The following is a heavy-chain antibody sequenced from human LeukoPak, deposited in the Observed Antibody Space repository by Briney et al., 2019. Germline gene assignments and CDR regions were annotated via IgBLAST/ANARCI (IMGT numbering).Heavy chain of an antibody. CDR2: IKQDGSEK. V-gene: IGHV3-7*01. CDR3: ARVLDSYGLRAADY. J-gene: IGHJ4*02. CDR1: GFTFSSYW. D-gene: IGHD5-18*01. Sequence: GGSLRLSCAASGFTFSSYWMSWVRQAPGKGLEWVANIKQDGSEKYYVDSVKGRFTISRDNSKNTLYLQMNSLRAEDTAVYHCARVLDSYGLRAADYWGQGTLVTVSS.